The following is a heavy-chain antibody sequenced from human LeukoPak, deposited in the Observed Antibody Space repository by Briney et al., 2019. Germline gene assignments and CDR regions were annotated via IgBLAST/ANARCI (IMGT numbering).Heavy chain of an antibody. CDR1: GFTVSSNY. CDR2: IYSGGST. V-gene: IGHV3-53*01. J-gene: IGHJ3*02. Sequence: GGSLRLSCAASGFTVSSNYMSWVRQAPGKGLEWVSVIYSGGSTYYADSVKGRFTISRDNSKSTLYIQMNSLRAEDTAVYYCAKGLWGIHDAFDIWGQGTMVTVSS. D-gene: IGHD3-16*01. CDR3: AKGLWGIHDAFDI.